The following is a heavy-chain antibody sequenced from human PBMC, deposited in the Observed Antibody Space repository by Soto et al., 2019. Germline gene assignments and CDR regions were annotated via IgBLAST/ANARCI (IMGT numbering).Heavy chain of an antibody. Sequence: PSETLSLTCTVSGGSISSYYWSWIRQPAGKGLEWIGRIYTSGSTNYNPSLKSRVTMSVDTSKNQFSLKMISVTAADTALYYCARDTYYFGSSSDGLDTWGPGTLVTVSS. V-gene: IGHV4-4*07. CDR2: IYTSGST. D-gene: IGHD3-22*01. CDR3: ARDTYYFGSSSDGLDT. J-gene: IGHJ5*02. CDR1: GGSISSYY.